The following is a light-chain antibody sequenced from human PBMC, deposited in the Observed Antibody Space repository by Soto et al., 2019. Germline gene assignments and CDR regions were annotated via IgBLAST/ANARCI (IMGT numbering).Light chain of an antibody. Sequence: EIVWTQSPATLSLSPGERATLSCRASQSVSSYLACYQQKPGQAPRLLIYDASNRATGIPARFSGSGSGTDFTLTISSLEPEDFAVYYWQQRSNWWTFGQGTKVEIK. CDR3: QQRSNWWT. V-gene: IGKV3-11*01. CDR2: DAS. CDR1: QSVSSY. J-gene: IGKJ1*01.